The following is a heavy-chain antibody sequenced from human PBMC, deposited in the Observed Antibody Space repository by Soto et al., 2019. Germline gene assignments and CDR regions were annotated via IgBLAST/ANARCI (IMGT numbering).Heavy chain of an antibody. Sequence: QVQLQQWGAGLLKPSETLSLTCAVYGGSFSGYYWSWIRQPPGKGLEWIGEINHSGSTNYNPSLKSRVTISVDTSKNQFSLQLSSVTAADTAVYYCARFRYYYGSGSYYKGNYGMDVWGQGTTVTVSS. V-gene: IGHV4-34*01. CDR3: ARFRYYYGSGSYYKGNYGMDV. CDR1: GGSFSGYY. CDR2: INHSGST. J-gene: IGHJ6*02. D-gene: IGHD3-10*01.